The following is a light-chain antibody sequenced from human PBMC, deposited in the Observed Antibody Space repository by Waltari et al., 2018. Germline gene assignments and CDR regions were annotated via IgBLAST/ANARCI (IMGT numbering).Light chain of an antibody. CDR3: QQYGSSPMYT. Sequence: EIVLTQSPDTLSLSPGERATLSCRASQSVIGSYLAWYQQEPGQAPRLLIYGASSRAPGIPDRFSGSGSGTDFTLTISRLEPEDFAVYYCQQYGSSPMYTFGQGTKLEIK. CDR1: QSVIGSY. V-gene: IGKV3-20*01. J-gene: IGKJ2*01. CDR2: GAS.